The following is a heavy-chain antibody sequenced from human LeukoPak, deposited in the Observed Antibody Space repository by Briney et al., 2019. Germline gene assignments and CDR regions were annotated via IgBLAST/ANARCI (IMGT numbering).Heavy chain of an antibody. V-gene: IGHV4-59*01. CDR2: IYYSGST. D-gene: IGHD3-22*01. CDR3: ARARKTYYYDSSGHLPDAFDI. J-gene: IGHJ3*02. Sequence: PSETLSLTCTVSGGSISSYYWSWIRQPPGKGLEWIGYIYYSGSTNYNPSLKSRVTISVDTSKNQFSLKLSSVTAADTAVYYCARARKTYYYDSSGHLPDAFDIWGQGTMVTVSS. CDR1: GGSISSYY.